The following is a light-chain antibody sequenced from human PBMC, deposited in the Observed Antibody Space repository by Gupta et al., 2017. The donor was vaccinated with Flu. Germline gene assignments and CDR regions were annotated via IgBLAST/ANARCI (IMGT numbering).Light chain of an antibody. CDR2: NDH. Sequence: VSWYQHLPGTAPRLLIYNDHQRPSGVPDRFSGSKSGTSASLAIGGLQSEDEADYYCAAWDDSLTALSADGRLTGLWVFGGGPKLSVL. J-gene: IGLJ3*02. CDR3: AAWDDSLTALSADGRLTGLWV. V-gene: IGLV1-44*01.